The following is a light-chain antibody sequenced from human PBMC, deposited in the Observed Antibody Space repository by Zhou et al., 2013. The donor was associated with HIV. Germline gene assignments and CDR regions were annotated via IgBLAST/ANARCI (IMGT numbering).Light chain of an antibody. CDR1: QSLVHSDGNTY. V-gene: IGKV2-30*02. Sequence: VVMTQSPLSLPVTLGQPASISCRSSQSLVHSDGNTYLNWFQQRPGQSPRRLIYKVSNRDSGVPDRFSGSGSGTDFTLKISGVEAEDVGVYYCMQGTHWPLTFGGGTKVEIK. J-gene: IGKJ4*01. CDR3: MQGTHWPLT. CDR2: KVS.